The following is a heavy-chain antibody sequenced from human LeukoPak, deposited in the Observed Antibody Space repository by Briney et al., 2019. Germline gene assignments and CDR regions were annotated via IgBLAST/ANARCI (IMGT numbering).Heavy chain of an antibody. CDR1: GCTLTELS. CDR3: ATDLEVVVDCSGGSCYSSY. V-gene: IGHV1-24*01. CDR2: FDPEDGET. J-gene: IGHJ4*02. Sequence: GASVKVSCKVSGCTLTELSMHWVRQAPGKGLEWMGGFDPEDGETIYAQKFQGRVTMTEDTSTDTAYMELSSLRSEDTAVYYCATDLEVVVDCSGGSCYSSYWGQGTLVTVSS. D-gene: IGHD2-15*01.